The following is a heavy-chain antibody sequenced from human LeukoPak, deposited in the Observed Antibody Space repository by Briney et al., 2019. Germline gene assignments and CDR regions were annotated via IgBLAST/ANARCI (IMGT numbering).Heavy chain of an antibody. V-gene: IGHV4-59*12. CDR3: ASGVATIMNWFDP. J-gene: IGHJ5*02. Sequence: PSETLSLTCTVSGGSISSYYWSWIRQPPGKGLEWIGYIYDSGSTNYNPSLKSRVTISVDTSKNQFSLKLSSVTAADTAVYYRASGVATIMNWFDPWGQGTLVTVSS. CDR2: IYDSGST. CDR1: GGSISSYY. D-gene: IGHD5-12*01.